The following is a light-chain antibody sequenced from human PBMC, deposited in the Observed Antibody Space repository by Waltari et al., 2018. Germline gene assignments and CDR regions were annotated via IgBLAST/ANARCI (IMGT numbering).Light chain of an antibody. CDR2: YKAVSDK. J-gene: IGLJ3*02. V-gene: IGLV5-45*03. CDR3: MIWHRGVWV. CDR1: SGVTVISYN. Sequence: QAVLTQPSSLSASPGASASLTCTLRSGVTVISYNIYWYQQKAGSPPQFLLRYKAVSDKQQGSGVTSRFSGSKDASANVGILLISGLRSEDEADYYCMIWHRGVWVSGGGTQLTVL.